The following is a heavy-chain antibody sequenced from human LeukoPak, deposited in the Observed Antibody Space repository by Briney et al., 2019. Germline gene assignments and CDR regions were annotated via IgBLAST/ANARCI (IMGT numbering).Heavy chain of an antibody. CDR1: GGTFSSYA. J-gene: IGHJ4*02. V-gene: IGHV1-69*13. CDR3: ARDRIAVAGRGGDYFDY. Sequence: SVKVSCKASGGTFSSYAISWVRQAPGQGLEWMGGIIPIFGTANYAQKFQGGVTITADESTSTAYMELSSLRSEDTAVYYCARDRIAVAGRGGDYFDYWGQGTLVTVSS. CDR2: IIPIFGTA. D-gene: IGHD6-19*01.